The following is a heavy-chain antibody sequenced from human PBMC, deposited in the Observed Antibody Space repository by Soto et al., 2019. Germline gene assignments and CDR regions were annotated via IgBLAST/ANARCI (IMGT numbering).Heavy chain of an antibody. CDR1: GGSISSYY. V-gene: IGHV4-59*08. CDR3: ARRKGSGWYYFDY. CDR2: IYYSGST. J-gene: IGHJ4*01. D-gene: IGHD6-19*01. Sequence: QVQLQESGPGLVKPSETLSLTCTVSGGSISSYYWSWIRRPPGKGLEWIGYIYYSGSTNYNPSLKSRVTISVDTSKNQFSLKLSSVTAADTAVYYCARRKGSGWYYFDYWGHGTLVTVSS.